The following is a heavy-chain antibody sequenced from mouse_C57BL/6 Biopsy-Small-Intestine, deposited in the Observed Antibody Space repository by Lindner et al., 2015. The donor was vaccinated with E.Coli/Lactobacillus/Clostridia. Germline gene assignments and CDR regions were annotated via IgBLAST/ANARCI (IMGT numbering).Heavy chain of an antibody. CDR1: GYSFTNYG. CDR3: ARNHFGSSPYYFDF. D-gene: IGHD1-1*01. CDR2: IYIGNGYT. Sequence: VQLQESGAELVRPGSSVKMSCKTSGYSFTNYGINWVQQRPGQGLEWIGFIYIGNGYTEYNEKFKGKASLTSDASSSTAYMQLSSLTSEDSAIYFCARNHFGSSPYYFDFWGQGTTLTISS. J-gene: IGHJ2*01. V-gene: IGHV1-58*01.